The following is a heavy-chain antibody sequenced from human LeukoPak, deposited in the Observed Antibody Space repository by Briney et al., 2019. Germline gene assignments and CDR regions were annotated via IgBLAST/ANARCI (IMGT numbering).Heavy chain of an antibody. CDR1: GGSISSSNW. J-gene: IGHJ4*02. CDR3: ARARKTYYYDSSGYFDY. Sequence: SGTLSLTCAVSGGSISSSNWWSWVRQPPGKGLEWIGEIYHSGSTNYNPSLKSRVTISVDTSKNQFSLKLSSVTAADTAVYYCARARKTYYYDSSGYFDYWGQGTLVTASS. V-gene: IGHV4-4*02. D-gene: IGHD3-22*01. CDR2: IYHSGST.